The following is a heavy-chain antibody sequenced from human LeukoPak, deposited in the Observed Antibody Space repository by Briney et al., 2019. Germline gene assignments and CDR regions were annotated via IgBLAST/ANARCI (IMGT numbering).Heavy chain of an antibody. CDR3: ARVELSTIGIGNFDF. CDR1: GFTFSTYS. J-gene: IGHJ4*02. V-gene: IGHV3-48*04. CDR2: ISSSGSTI. D-gene: IGHD5-24*01. Sequence: PGGSLRLSCAASGFTFSTYSMNWVRQAPGKGLEWVSYISSSGSTIYYADSVKCRFTISRDNAKNSLYLQMNSLRAEDTAVYYCARVELSTIGIGNFDFWGQGILVTVSS.